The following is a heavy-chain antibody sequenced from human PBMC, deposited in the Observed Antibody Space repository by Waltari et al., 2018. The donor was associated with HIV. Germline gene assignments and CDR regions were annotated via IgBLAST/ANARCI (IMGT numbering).Heavy chain of an antibody. V-gene: IGHV4-34*01. Sequence: QVQLHQWGAGLLKPSETLSLTCAVSGGSFSGSFGNWIRQSPGKGLEWIGDILHSGSGRYSPSLGSRITISIDTSKNQFSLNLTSVTAADTGIYYCARGGNVVVLPGPRNRATALDYWGQGNQVTVFS. D-gene: IGHD2-15*01. CDR3: ARGGNVVVLPGPRNRATALDY. CDR2: ILHSGSG. J-gene: IGHJ4*02. CDR1: GGSFSGSF.